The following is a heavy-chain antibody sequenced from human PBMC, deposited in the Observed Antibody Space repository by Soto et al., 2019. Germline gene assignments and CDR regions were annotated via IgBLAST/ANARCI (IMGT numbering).Heavy chain of an antibody. Sequence: SGPALVNPTQTLTLTCTFSGCSLSTGGVGVGWIRQPPGKALEWLALIYWDDDKRYSPSLKSRLTITNDTSKNQVVLTMHNMDPVDTAPYYCAHSRAVDGTDYYFDYWGQGTLVTVSS. CDR3: AHSRAVDGTDYYFDY. CDR2: IYWDDDK. V-gene: IGHV2-5*02. CDR1: GCSLSTGGVG. J-gene: IGHJ4*02. D-gene: IGHD6-19*01.